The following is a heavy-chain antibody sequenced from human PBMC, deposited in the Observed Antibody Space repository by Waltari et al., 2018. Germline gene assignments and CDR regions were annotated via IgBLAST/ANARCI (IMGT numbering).Heavy chain of an antibody. V-gene: IGHV4-59*01. CDR2: IYYSGST. Sequence: QVQLQESGPGLVKPSETLSLTSTVSGGSISSYSWSWIRHPPGKGLEWIGYIYYSGSTNYNPSLKSRVTISVDTSKNQFSLKLSSVTAADTAVYYCARGKGIAAAGSDAFDIWGQGTMVTVSS. CDR1: GGSISSYS. D-gene: IGHD6-13*01. J-gene: IGHJ3*02. CDR3: ARGKGIAAAGSDAFDI.